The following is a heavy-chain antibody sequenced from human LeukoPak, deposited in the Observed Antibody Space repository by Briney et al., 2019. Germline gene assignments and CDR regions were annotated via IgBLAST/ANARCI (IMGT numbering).Heavy chain of an antibody. CDR1: GFTFSSYG. J-gene: IGHJ4*02. Sequence: PGRSLRLSCAASGFTFSSYGMHWVRQAPGKGLEWVAVISYDGSNKYYADSVKGRFTISRDNSKNTLYLQMNSLRAEDTAMYYCAKDYYDSSGLDYWGQGTLVTVSS. V-gene: IGHV3-30*18. CDR2: ISYDGSNK. CDR3: AKDYYDSSGLDY. D-gene: IGHD3-22*01.